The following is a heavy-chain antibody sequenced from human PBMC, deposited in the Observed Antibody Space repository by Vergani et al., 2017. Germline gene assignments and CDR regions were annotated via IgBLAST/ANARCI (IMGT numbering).Heavy chain of an antibody. CDR1: GFTFSSYA. D-gene: IGHD4-17*01. CDR3: AKNPLRQVYYYYYMGV. CDR2: ISYDGSNK. Sequence: QVQLVESGGGVVQPGRSLRLSCAASGFTFSSYAMHWVRQAPGKGLEWVAVISYDGSNKYYADSVKGRFTISRDNSKNTLYLQMNSLRAEDTAVYYCAKNPLRQVYYYYYMGVWGKGTTVTVSS. V-gene: IGHV3-30*04. J-gene: IGHJ6*03.